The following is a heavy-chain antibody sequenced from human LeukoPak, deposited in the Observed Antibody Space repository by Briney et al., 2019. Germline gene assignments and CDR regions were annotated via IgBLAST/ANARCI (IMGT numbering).Heavy chain of an antibody. CDR3: VRDGDDFNFDY. CDR1: GFTFNSYA. J-gene: IGHJ4*02. CDR2: IFGSGGSA. Sequence: AGGSLRLSCAASGFTFNSYAMYWVRQAPGKGLEWVSGIFGSGGSAHYADSVKGRFTISRDNAKNTLYLQMSSLRAEDTAVYFCVRDGDDFNFDYWGQGSLVTVSS. V-gene: IGHV3-23*01. D-gene: IGHD5-24*01.